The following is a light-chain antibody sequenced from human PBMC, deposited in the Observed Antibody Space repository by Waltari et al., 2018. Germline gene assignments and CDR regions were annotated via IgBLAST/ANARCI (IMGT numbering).Light chain of an antibody. J-gene: IGKJ1*01. CDR3: MQGLQHPWT. Sequence: EIVMTQTPLSLSVTPGQPAPTSSKSSQSLQYSDVNTYLSWYLQKPGQSPQLLISLVSSPFSGVPDRFSGSGSDKDFTLKISRVEADDVGVYYCMQGLQHPWTFGQGTKVEI. CDR2: LVS. V-gene: IGKV2-29*02. CDR1: QSLQYSDVNTY.